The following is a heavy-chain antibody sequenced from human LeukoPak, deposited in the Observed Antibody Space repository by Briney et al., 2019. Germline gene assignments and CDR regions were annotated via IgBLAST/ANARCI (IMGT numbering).Heavy chain of an antibody. Sequence: SETLSLTCTVSGDSISSYYWSWLRQPPGKGLEWIGYIYDSGKTNYNASLISRVTISVDTSKNQFSLKLTSVTPADTAVYYCARGGGTLDYWGQGTLVTVSS. CDR1: GDSISSYY. CDR3: ARGGGTLDY. V-gene: IGHV4-59*01. CDR2: IYDSGKT. D-gene: IGHD3-16*01. J-gene: IGHJ4*02.